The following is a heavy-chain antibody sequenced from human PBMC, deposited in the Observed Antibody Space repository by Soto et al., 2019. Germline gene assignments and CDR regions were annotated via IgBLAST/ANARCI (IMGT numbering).Heavy chain of an antibody. CDR2: MNPNSGNT. Sequence: QVQLVQSEAEVKKPGASVKVSCKASGYTFTSYEINWVRQATGQGLEWMGWMNPNSGNTGYAQKFQGRVTMTRNTSISTAYMELSSLRSEDTAVCYCASNCISASCYGSDYWGQGTLVTVSS. D-gene: IGHD2-2*01. CDR3: ASNCISASCYGSDY. J-gene: IGHJ4*02. CDR1: GYTFTSYE. V-gene: IGHV1-8*01.